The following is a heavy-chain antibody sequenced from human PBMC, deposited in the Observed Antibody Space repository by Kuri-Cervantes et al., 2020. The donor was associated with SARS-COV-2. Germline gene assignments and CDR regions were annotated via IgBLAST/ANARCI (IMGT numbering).Heavy chain of an antibody. Sequence: GGSLRLSCAASGFTVSSNYMSWVHQAPGKGLEWVSVIYSGGSTYYADSVKGRFTISRDNSKNTLCLQMNSLRAEDTAVYYCARVAKSGWNANNWFDPWGQGTLVTVSS. CDR3: ARVAKSGWNANNWFDP. V-gene: IGHV3-66*01. D-gene: IGHD1-1*01. CDR1: GFTVSSNY. CDR2: IYSGGST. J-gene: IGHJ5*02.